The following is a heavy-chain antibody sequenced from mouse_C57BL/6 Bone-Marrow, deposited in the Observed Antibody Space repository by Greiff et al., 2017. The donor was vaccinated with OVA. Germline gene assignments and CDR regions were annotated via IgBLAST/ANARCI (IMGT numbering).Heavy chain of an antibody. J-gene: IGHJ3*01. D-gene: IGHD3-2*02. CDR3: ARGETAQATRFAY. CDR2: IDPSDSYT. V-gene: IGHV1-50*01. Sequence: QVQLQQPGAELVKPGASVKLSCKASGYTFTSYWMQWVKQRPGQGLAWIGEIDPSDSYTNYNQKFKGKATLTVDTSSSTAYMQLSSLTSEDSAVYYCARGETAQATRFAYWGQGTLVTVSA. CDR1: GYTFTSYW.